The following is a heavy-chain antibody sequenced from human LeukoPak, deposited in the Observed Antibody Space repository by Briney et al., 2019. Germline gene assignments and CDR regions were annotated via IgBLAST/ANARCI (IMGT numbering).Heavy chain of an antibody. CDR2: INIAGDT. CDR3: ATGGRRSFYYFSS. D-gene: IGHD3-3*01. J-gene: IGHJ4*02. Sequence: GGSLRLSCAASGFIFGDYDMHWVRQATGKGLEWVSTINIAGDTYCPDSVKGRFTVSRENAKNSLYLQMNSLRAEDTAVYYCATGGRRSFYYFSSWGQGTLVTVPS. V-gene: IGHV3-13*01. CDR1: GFIFGDYD.